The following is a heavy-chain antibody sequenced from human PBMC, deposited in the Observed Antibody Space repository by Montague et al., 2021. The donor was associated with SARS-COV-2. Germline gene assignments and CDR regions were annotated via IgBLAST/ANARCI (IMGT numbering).Heavy chain of an antibody. V-gene: IGHV4-59*12. D-gene: IGHD3-22*01. J-gene: IGHJ4*02. CDR1: GGSITSNW. Sequence: SETLSLTCTVSGGSITSNWWSWIRQPPGKGLEWVGYALYTGRSRSNPSLQSRVFISVDTSKNQVSLKLSSVTAADTAVYYCARGWFSPMLVVVIRGPFDYWGQGALVTVSS. CDR3: ARGWFSPMLVVVIRGPFDY. CDR2: ALYTGRS.